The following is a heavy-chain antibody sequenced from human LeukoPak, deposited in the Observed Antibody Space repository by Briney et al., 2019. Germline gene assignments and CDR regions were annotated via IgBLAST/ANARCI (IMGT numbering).Heavy chain of an antibody. CDR1: RGYISNYY. CDR2: VYCSGST. CDR3: ARRTTSTAHIDY. D-gene: IGHD1-1*01. V-gene: IGHV4-59*08. J-gene: IGHJ4*02. Sequence: SETLSLTCTVSRGYISNYYWSWIRQPPGKRLEWIAYVYCSGSTDYNPSLKSRVTISVDTSRNQFSLKLSSVTAADSAVYYCARRTTSTAHIDYWGQGILVTVSS.